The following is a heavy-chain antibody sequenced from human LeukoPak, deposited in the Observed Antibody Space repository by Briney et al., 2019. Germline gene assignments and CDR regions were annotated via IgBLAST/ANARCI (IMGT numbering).Heavy chain of an antibody. D-gene: IGHD5-18*01. Sequence: PGGSLRLSCVVSGFTVSSNYTSWVRQAPGKGLEWVSVIYSGGNTHYADSVKGRFTISRDNSKNTLYLQMNSLRVEDTAMYYCARFSGYGGFDHWGQGTLVTVSS. CDR3: ARFSGYGGFDH. V-gene: IGHV3-66*01. CDR1: GFTVSSNY. J-gene: IGHJ4*02. CDR2: IYSGGNT.